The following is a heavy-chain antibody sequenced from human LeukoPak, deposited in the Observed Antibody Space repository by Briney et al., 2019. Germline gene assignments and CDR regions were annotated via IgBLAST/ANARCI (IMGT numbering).Heavy chain of an antibody. V-gene: IGHV4-59*11. J-gene: IGHJ4*02. D-gene: IGHD6-13*01. CDR3: ARGRVEYSSSWYDLDY. CDR1: GGSISSHY. CDR2: IYYSGST. Sequence: PSETLSLTCTVSGGSISSHYWSWIRQPPGKGLEWIGYIYYSGSTNYNPSLKSRVTISVDTSKNQFSLKLSSVTAVDTAVYYCARGRVEYSSSWYDLDYWGQGTLVTVSS.